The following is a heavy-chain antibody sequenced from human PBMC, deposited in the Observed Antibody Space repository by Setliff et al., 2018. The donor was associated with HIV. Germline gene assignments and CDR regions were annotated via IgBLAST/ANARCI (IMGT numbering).Heavy chain of an antibody. Sequence: GASVKVSCKVSGYTLTELSMHWVRQAPGKGLEWMGRSDPENGETIYAHKFQGRVTMTEDTSTDTAYMDLSSLRSEDTAFYYCATDVLRGPGRVVTGLDYWGQGTLVTVSS. CDR3: ATDVLRGPGRVVTGLDY. D-gene: IGHD2-21*02. CDR1: GYTLTELS. J-gene: IGHJ4*02. V-gene: IGHV1-24*01. CDR2: SDPENGET.